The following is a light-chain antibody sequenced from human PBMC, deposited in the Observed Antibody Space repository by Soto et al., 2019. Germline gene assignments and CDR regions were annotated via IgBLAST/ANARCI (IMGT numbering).Light chain of an antibody. J-gene: IGLJ2*01. CDR2: DVS. CDR1: SSDVGGYDS. Sequence: QSVLTQPASVSGSPGQSITISCTGTSSDVGGYDSVSWYQQHPGKAPKLMIYDVSNRPSGISNRFSGSKSGNTASLTISGLQAEDEADYHCSSYASGSSHVVFGGGTQLTVL. CDR3: SSYASGSSHVV. V-gene: IGLV2-14*01.